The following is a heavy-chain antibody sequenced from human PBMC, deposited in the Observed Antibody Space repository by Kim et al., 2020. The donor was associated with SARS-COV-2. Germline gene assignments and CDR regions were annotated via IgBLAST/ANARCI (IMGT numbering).Heavy chain of an antibody. Sequence: ASVKVSCKVSGYTLTELSMHWVRQAPGKGLEWMGGFDPEDGETIYAQKFQGRVTMTEDTSTDTAYMELSSLRSEDTAVYYCATAHYQLLSQEIINYYYYGMDVWGQGTTVTVSS. V-gene: IGHV1-24*01. J-gene: IGHJ6*02. D-gene: IGHD2-2*01. CDR3: ATAHYQLLSQEIINYYYYGMDV. CDR1: GYTLTELS. CDR2: FDPEDGET.